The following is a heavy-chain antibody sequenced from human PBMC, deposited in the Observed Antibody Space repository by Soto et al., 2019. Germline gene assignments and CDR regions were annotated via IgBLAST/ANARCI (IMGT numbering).Heavy chain of an antibody. CDR2: IYYSGST. V-gene: IGHV4-39*01. J-gene: IGHJ4*02. Sequence: QLQLQESGPGLVKPSETLSLTCTVSGGSISSSSYYWGWIRQPPGKGLEWIGSIYYSGSTYYNPSLKSRVTISVDTSKNQFSLKLSSVTAADTAVYYCARHRLLWFGELPSVSDYWGQGTLVTVSS. D-gene: IGHD3-10*01. CDR3: ARHRLLWFGELPSVSDY. CDR1: GGSISSSSYY.